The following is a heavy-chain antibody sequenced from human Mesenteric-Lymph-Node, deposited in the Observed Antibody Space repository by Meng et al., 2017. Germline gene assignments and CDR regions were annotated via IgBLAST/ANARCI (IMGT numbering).Heavy chain of an antibody. CDR2: IIPIFGTA. CDR3: ARDYCSSTSCYGWDWYFDL. CDR1: GGTFSSYA. D-gene: IGHD2-2*01. Sequence: QVQLVQAGAEVKKAGSSGKVSCKASGGTFSSYAISWVRQAPGQGLEWMGGIIPIFGTANYAQKFQGRVTITTDESTSTAYMELSSLRSEDTAVYYCARDYCSSTSCYGWDWYFDLWGRGTLVTVSS. V-gene: IGHV1-69*05. J-gene: IGHJ2*01.